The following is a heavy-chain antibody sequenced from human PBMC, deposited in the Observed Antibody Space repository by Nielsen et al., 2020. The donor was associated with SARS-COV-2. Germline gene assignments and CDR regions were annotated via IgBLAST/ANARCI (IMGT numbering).Heavy chain of an antibody. D-gene: IGHD5-12*01. V-gene: IGHV1-3*01. Sequence: ASVKVPCKASGYTFTSYAMHWVRQAPGQRLEWMGWINAGNGNTKYSQKFQGRITITRSTSASTVYMDLSSLRSEDTAVYYCARSGFTNFHYYYGMDVWGQGTTVTVSS. CDR3: ARSGFTNFHYYYGMDV. CDR1: GYTFTSYA. J-gene: IGHJ6*02. CDR2: INAGNGNT.